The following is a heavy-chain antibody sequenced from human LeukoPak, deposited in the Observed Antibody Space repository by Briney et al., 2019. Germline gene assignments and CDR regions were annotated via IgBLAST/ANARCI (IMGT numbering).Heavy chain of an antibody. D-gene: IGHD6-19*01. CDR3: ARESAVAGTGDY. V-gene: IGHV1-18*01. J-gene: IGHJ4*02. CDR1: GGTFSSYA. Sequence: ASVKVSCKASGGTFSSYAISWVRQAPGQGLEWMGGIIAYNGNTNYAQKLQGRVTMTTDTSTSTAYMELRSLRSDDTAVYYCARESAVAGTGDYWGQGTLVTVSS. CDR2: IIAYNGNT.